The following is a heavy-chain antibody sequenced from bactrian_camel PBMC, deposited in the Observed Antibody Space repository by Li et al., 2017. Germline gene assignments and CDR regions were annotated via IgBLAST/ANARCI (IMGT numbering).Heavy chain of an antibody. CDR2: VYSDGTNT. Sequence: DVQLVESGGGLVQPGGSLRLSCAASGFTFSNYAMSWIRQAPGKGLEWVSSVYSDGTNTYYADSVNGRFIVSQDNAKTTLYLQMNSLKPDDTAMYYCAAERTPHCKAAFQGLGLILAFTIGGQGTQVTVS. J-gene: IGHJ4*01. V-gene: IGHV3S2*01. CDR1: GFTFSNYA. CDR3: AAERTPHCKAAFQGLGLILAFTI. D-gene: IGHD4*01.